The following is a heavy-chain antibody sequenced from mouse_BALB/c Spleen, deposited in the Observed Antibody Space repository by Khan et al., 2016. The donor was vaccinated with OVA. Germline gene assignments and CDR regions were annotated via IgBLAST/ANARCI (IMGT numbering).Heavy chain of an antibody. D-gene: IGHD2-14*01. V-gene: IGHV1-4*01. J-gene: IGHJ3*01. CDR2: INPSNGYT. CDR3: VRDGAYHRNDGWFAY. Sequence: QVQLKQSGAELARPGASVKMSCKASGYTFTSYTIHWIKKRSGQGLEWIGYINPSNGYTNYNQKFKDKATLTTDKSSTTAYLQLSSLTSDDSAVYNSVRDGAYHRNDGWFAYWGQGTLVTVSA. CDR1: GYTFTSYT.